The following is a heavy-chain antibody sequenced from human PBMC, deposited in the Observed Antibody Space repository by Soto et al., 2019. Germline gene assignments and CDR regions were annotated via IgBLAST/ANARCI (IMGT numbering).Heavy chain of an antibody. V-gene: IGHV4-61*01. D-gene: IGHD5-18*01. CDR3: ARWKYSYSTYPGDWFDS. Sequence: QVQLQESGPGLVKPSETLSLTCTVSGHSLSSGSYYWSWVRQPPGKGLEWLAYIWHGASTNYNPSVKSPATLSVDTSKNQFSLTLMSVTAADTAVYYCARWKYSYSTYPGDWFDSWGQGTLVTVSS. CDR2: IWHGAST. J-gene: IGHJ5*01. CDR1: GHSLSSGSYY.